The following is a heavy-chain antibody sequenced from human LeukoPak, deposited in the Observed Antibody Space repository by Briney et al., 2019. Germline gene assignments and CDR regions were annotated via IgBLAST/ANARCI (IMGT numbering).Heavy chain of an antibody. CDR1: GFSFSSYA. D-gene: IGHD3-22*01. CDR2: ISYDGSNK. Sequence: GGSLRLSCAASGFSFSSYAMHWVRQAPGKGLEWVAVISYDGSNKYYADSVKGRFTISRDNSKNTLYLQMNSLRAEDTAVYYCARGEITLNYYDSSGYHDYWGQGTLVTVSS. V-gene: IGHV3-30*01. J-gene: IGHJ4*02. CDR3: ARGEITLNYYDSSGYHDY.